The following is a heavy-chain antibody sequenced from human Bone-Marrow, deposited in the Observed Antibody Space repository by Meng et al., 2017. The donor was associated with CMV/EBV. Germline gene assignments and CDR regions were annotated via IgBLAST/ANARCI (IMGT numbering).Heavy chain of an antibody. J-gene: IGHJ6*02. CDR3: AREKWAGYCSSTSCSPPYYYYGMDV. CDR1: GFTVSSNY. D-gene: IGHD2-2*01. V-gene: IGHV3-53*01. Sequence: GGSLRLSCAASGFTVSSNYMSWVRQAPGKGLEWVSVIYGGGSTYYADSVKGRFTISRDNSKNTLYLQMNSLRAEDTAVYYCAREKWAGYCSSTSCSPPYYYYGMDVWGQGTTVTVSS. CDR2: IYGGGST.